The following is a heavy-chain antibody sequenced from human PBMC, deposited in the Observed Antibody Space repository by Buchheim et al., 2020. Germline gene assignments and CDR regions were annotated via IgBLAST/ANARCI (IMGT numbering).Heavy chain of an antibody. V-gene: IGHV4-4*02. CDR1: GGSISSSNW. J-gene: IGHJ6*02. D-gene: IGHD3-3*01. CDR2: IYHSGST. Sequence: QVQLQESGPGLVKPSGTLSLTCAVSGGSISSSNWWRWVRQPPGKGLVWIGEIYHSGSTNYNPSLTSRFTISVDKSKHQFSPKLSSVTAADTAVYYCARTYLLHYDFSRMDVWGQGTT. CDR3: ARTYLLHYDFSRMDV.